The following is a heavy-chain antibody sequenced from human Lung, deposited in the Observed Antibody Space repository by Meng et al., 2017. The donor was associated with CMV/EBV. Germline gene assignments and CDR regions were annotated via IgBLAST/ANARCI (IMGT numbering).Heavy chain of an antibody. CDR2: INGGNGKT. V-gene: IGHV1-3*01. D-gene: IGHD5-18*01. CDR3: ARHAAGYNYAY. CDR1: GYTFTSYA. Sequence: HVQLVQAEAWGKTPGASVKVSCKASGYTFTSYAIHWVRQAPGQRLEWMGWINGGNGKTKYSQKFQGRVTITRDTSASTAYMELSSLRSEDTAVYYCARHAAGYNYAYWGQGTLVTVSS. J-gene: IGHJ4*02.